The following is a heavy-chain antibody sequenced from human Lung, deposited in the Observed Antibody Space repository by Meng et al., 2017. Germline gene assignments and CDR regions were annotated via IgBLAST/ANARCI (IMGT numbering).Heavy chain of an antibody. Sequence: GESLKISCKASGYTFTGYYMHWVRQAPGQGLEWMGWINPNSGGTNYAQKFQARVTMTGDTSISTAYMELSGLRSDDTAMYYCARDEDISAAGKLFGDYWGQGTLVTVSS. CDR2: INPNSGGT. V-gene: IGHV1-2*02. D-gene: IGHD6-25*01. CDR3: ARDEDISAAGKLFGDY. CDR1: GYTFTGYY. J-gene: IGHJ4*02.